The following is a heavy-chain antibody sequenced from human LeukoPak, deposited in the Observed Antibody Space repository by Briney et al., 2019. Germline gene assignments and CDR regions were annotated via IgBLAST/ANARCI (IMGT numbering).Heavy chain of an antibody. Sequence: GGSLRLSCAASGFSVTNYYMNWVRQAPGEGLEWVAVIYTGGTTNYADSVKGRFTISRDNSKSTLYLQMNSLRAEDTAVYYCATLYPWGQGTLVTVSS. CDR3: ATLYP. J-gene: IGHJ5*02. V-gene: IGHV3-53*01. CDR1: GFSVTNYY. CDR2: IYTGGTT.